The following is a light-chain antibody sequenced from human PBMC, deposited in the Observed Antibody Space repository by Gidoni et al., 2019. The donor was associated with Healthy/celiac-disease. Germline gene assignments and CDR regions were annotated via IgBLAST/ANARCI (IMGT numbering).Light chain of an antibody. J-gene: IGLJ2*01. V-gene: IGLV1-40*01. CDR3: QSYDSSLSGFGV. Sequence: QSVLTQPPSVSRAPGQRVTISCTGSSSNIGAGYDVHWYQQLPGTAPKLLIYGNSNRPSGVPDRFSGSKSGTSASLAITGLQAEDEADYSCQSYDSSLSGFGVFGGGTKLTVL. CDR1: SSNIGAGYD. CDR2: GNS.